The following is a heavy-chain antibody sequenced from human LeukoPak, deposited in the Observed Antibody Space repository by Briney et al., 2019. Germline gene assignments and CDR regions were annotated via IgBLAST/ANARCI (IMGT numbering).Heavy chain of an antibody. Sequence: ASVKVSCKASGYTFTSYGISWVRQAPGQGLEWMGWISAYNGNTNYAQKLQGRVTMTRDTSISTAYLELNSLKSDDTAVYYCTTGDRYCSSSSCYNYWGQGTLVTVSP. V-gene: IGHV1-18*01. CDR1: GYTFTSYG. D-gene: IGHD2-2*02. CDR2: ISAYNGNT. J-gene: IGHJ4*02. CDR3: TTGDRYCSSSSCYNY.